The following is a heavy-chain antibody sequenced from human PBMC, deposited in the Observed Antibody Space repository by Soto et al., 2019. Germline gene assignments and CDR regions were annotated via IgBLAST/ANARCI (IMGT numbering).Heavy chain of an antibody. V-gene: IGHV3-9*01. D-gene: IGHD2-15*01. CDR2: ISWNSNII. Sequence: EVQLVESGGGLVQPGRSLRLSCAASGFTFDDYAMHWVRRVPGKGLEWVSSISWNSNIIGYADCVKGRFTISRDNAKNSLYLKMTSLRPEDTALYYCAKGGPDGFCSGGRCYFDYWGQGTLVTVSS. CDR3: AKGGPDGFCSGGRCYFDY. J-gene: IGHJ4*02. CDR1: GFTFDDYA.